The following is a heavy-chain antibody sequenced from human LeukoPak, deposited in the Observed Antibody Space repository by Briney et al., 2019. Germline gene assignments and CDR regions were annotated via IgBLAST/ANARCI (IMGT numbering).Heavy chain of an antibody. CDR2: IYYSGST. J-gene: IGHJ4*02. V-gene: IGHV4-30-4*01. Sequence: SETLSLTCTVSGASISSGDYYWSWIRQPPGKGLECIGHIYYSGSTYYNPSLKSRVTISVDTSKNQFSLKLSSVTAADTAVYYCARGGGVPYYYVIRGYYPADYWGKGTLVTVSS. CDR1: GASISSGDYY. CDR3: ARGGGVPYYYVIRGYYPADY. D-gene: IGHD3-22*01.